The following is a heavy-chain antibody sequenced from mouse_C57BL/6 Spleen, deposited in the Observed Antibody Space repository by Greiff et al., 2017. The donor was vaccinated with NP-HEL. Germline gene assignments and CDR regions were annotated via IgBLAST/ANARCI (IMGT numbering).Heavy chain of an antibody. D-gene: IGHD2-2*01. CDR3: ARWLPLDY. CDR2: INPNNGGT. Sequence: EGQRQQFGLGRVKPGASVKISCKASGYTFTDYYMNWVKQSHGKSLEWIGDINPNNGGTSYNQKFKGKATLTVDKSSSTAYMELLSLTSEDSAVYYCARWLPLDYWGQGTTLTVSS. J-gene: IGHJ2*01. V-gene: IGHV1-26*01. CDR1: GYTFTDYY.